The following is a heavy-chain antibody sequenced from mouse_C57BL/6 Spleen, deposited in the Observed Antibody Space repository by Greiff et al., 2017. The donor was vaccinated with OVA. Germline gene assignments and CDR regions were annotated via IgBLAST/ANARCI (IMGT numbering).Heavy chain of an antibody. D-gene: IGHD1-1*01. CDR1: GFTFSDYG. CDR3: ASPYYGSLYWYFDV. Sequence: EVQLVESGGGLVKPGGSLKLSCAASGFTFSDYGMHWVRQAPEKGLEWVAYISSGSSTIYYADTVKGRFTISRDNAKNTLFLQMTSLRSEDTAMYYCASPYYGSLYWYFDVWGTGTTVTVSS. V-gene: IGHV5-17*01. CDR2: ISSGSSTI. J-gene: IGHJ1*03.